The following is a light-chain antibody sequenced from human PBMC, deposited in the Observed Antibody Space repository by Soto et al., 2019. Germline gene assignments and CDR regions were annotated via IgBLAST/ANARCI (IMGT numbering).Light chain of an antibody. CDR3: LQHTTYPWT. CDR1: QGIGND. Sequence: DIQMTQSPSSLSASVGDRVTITCRASQGIGNDLGWFQQKPGKAPKRLIYGASSLQSGVPSRFSGSGSGTEFTLTISSLQPEDFATYYCLQHTTYPWTFGQGTKVEIK. V-gene: IGKV1-17*01. CDR2: GAS. J-gene: IGKJ1*01.